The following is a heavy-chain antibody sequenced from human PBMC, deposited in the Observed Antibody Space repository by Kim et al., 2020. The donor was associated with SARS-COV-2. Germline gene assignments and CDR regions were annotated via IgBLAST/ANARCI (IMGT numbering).Heavy chain of an antibody. J-gene: IGHJ4*02. D-gene: IGHD3-10*01. CDR3: ARVGYYGSGSYYLTFDY. Sequence: SETLSLTCAVSGGSISSSNWWSWVRQPPGKGLEWIGEIYHSGSTNYNPSLKSRVTISVDKSKNQFSLKLSSVTAADTAVYYCARVGYYGSGSYYLTFDYWGQGTLVTVSS. CDR2: IYHSGST. V-gene: IGHV4-4*02. CDR1: GGSISSSNW.